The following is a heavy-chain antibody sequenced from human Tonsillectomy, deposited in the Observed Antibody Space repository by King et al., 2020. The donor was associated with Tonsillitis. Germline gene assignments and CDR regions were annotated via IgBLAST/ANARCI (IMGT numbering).Heavy chain of an antibody. CDR2: IYYSGST. J-gene: IGHJ2*01. V-gene: IGHV4-59*01. D-gene: IGHD6-19*01. CDR1: GGSISSYY. CDR3: ARGSRGGWYLTWYFDL. Sequence: VQLQESGPGLVKPSETLSLTCTVSGGSISSYYWSWIRQPPGKGLEWIGYIYYSGSTNYNPSLKSRVTISIDTSKNQFSLKLSSVTAADTAVYYCARGSRGGWYLTWYFDLWGRGTLVTVSS.